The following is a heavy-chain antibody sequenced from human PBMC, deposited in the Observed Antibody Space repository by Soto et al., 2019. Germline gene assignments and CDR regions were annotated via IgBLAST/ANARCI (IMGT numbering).Heavy chain of an antibody. J-gene: IGHJ6*02. CDR2: IYHSGSA. Sequence: SETLSLTCAVSGYSVSSRFWWSWVRQSPGKGLEWIGEIYHSGSANYNPSLKSRVTMSVDNSKNQFSLKLSSVTAADTAVYYCARVSGSYYYGMDVWGQGTTVTVSS. CDR1: GYSVSSRFW. CDR3: ARVSGSYYYGMDV. V-gene: IGHV4-4*02. D-gene: IGHD1-26*01.